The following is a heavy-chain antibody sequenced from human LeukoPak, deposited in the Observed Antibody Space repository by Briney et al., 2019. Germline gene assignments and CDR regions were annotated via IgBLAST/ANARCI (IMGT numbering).Heavy chain of an antibody. CDR2: IYYSGST. CDR1: GGSISSGDYY. J-gene: IGHJ4*02. D-gene: IGHD2-2*02. Sequence: SQTLSLTCTVSGGSISSGDYYWSWIRQPPGKGLEWIGYIYYSGSTYYNPSLKSRVTISVDTSKNQFSLKLSSATAADTAVYYCARGIIVVVPAAIAQVDYWGQGTLVTVSS. CDR3: ARGIIVVVPAAIAQVDY. V-gene: IGHV4-30-4*08.